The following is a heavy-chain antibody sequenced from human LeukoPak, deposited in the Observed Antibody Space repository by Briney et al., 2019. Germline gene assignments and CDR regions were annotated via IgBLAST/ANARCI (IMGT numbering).Heavy chain of an antibody. V-gene: IGHV4-59*01. Sequence: PSETLSLTCTVSGGSISSYYWSWIRQPPGKGLEWIGYISYSGNTKYNPSLKRRVTISAATPKNQFSLKLSAVTAADTAVYYCARVPILYDSSGYYIHFDYWGQGTLVTVSS. CDR2: ISYSGNT. CDR1: GGSISSYY. J-gene: IGHJ4*02. CDR3: ARVPILYDSSGYYIHFDY. D-gene: IGHD3-22*01.